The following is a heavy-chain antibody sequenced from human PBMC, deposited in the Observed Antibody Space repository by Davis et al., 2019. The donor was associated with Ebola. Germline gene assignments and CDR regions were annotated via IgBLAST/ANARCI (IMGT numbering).Heavy chain of an antibody. CDR3: ARGRNWNAVRVPFDY. J-gene: IGHJ4*02. D-gene: IGHD1-20*01. V-gene: IGHV1-3*01. CDR2: INAGNGNT. CDR1: GYTFTSYA. Sequence: ASVKVSCKASGYTFTSYAMHWVRQAPGQRLEWMGWINAGNGNTKYSQKFQGGVTITRDTSASTAYMELSSLRSEDTAVYYCARGRNWNAVRVPFDYWGQGTLVTVSS.